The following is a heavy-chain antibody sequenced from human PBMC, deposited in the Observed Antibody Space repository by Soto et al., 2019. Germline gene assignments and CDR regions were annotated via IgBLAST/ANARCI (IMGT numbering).Heavy chain of an antibody. CDR2: IWYDGSNK. J-gene: IGHJ6*02. D-gene: IGHD5-12*01. CDR3: ARDRGYSGYDSPRFYYGMDV. V-gene: IGHV3-33*01. Sequence: VQLVESGGGVVRPGRSLSLSCTASGFTFSSYGMHWLRQAPGTGMEWVAVIWYDGSNKWYADSVKGRFTISRDNSKNTLYLQMNSLRAEDTAVYSCARDRGYSGYDSPRFYYGMDVWGQGTTVTVSS. CDR1: GFTFSSYG.